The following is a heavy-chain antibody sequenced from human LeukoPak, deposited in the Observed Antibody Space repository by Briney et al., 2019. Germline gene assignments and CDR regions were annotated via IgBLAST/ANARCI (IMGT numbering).Heavy chain of an antibody. CDR2: INQDGGQK. J-gene: IGHJ4*02. CDR3: AREGTPYSSDY. CDR1: GFTFSSYW. D-gene: IGHD6-13*01. Sequence: GGSLRLSCAASGFTFSSYWMRWVRQAPGKGLEWVANINQDGGQKNYMDSVKGRFTVPRDNAGNSLFLQMNSLRVEDTAVYYCAREGTPYSSDYWGQGTLITVSS. V-gene: IGHV3-7*01.